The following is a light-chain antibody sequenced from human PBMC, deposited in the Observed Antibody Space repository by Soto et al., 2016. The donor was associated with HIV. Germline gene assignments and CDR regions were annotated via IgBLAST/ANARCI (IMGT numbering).Light chain of an antibody. CDR3: QVWDTSSDVV. J-gene: IGLJ2*01. CDR2: DDS. Sequence: SYVLTQPPSVSVAPGKTARITCGGYNIGSKSVYWYQQKSGQAPVLVVHDDSHRPSGIPERFSGSNSGNTATLTISGVEAGDEADYYCQVWDTSSDVVFGGGTKLTVL. V-gene: IGLV3-21*03. CDR1: NIGSKS.